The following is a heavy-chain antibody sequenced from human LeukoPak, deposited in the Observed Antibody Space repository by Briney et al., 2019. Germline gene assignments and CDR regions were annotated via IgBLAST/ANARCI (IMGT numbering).Heavy chain of an antibody. CDR2: IYYSGST. CDR3: ARSYGSGSSPDC. J-gene: IGHJ4*02. D-gene: IGHD3-10*01. V-gene: IGHV4-59*01. Sequence: PPETLSLTCTVSGGSLSSYYWSWIRQPPGKGLEWIGYIYYSGSTNYNPSLKRRVTISVDTSKNQFPLKLSSVTAADTAVYYCARSYGSGSSPDCWGQGTLVTVSS. CDR1: GGSLSSYY.